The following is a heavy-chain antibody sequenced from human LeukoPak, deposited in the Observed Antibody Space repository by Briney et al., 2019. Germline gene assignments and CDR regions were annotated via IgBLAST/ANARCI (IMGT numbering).Heavy chain of an antibody. Sequence: PGGSLRLSCAASGITFSNSWMTWVRQAAGKGLGWVANIKQDGSEKNYVDSVKGRFTISRDNDKNSLYLQMNSLRVEDTALYYCAREAGYSYNFYFVYWGQGTLVTVSA. CDR1: GITFSNSW. D-gene: IGHD5-18*01. V-gene: IGHV3-7*05. CDR3: AREAGYSYNFYFVY. CDR2: IKQDGSEK. J-gene: IGHJ4*02.